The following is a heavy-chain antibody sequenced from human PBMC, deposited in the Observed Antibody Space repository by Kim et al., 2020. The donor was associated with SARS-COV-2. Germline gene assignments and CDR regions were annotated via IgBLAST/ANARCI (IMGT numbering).Heavy chain of an antibody. D-gene: IGHD3-22*01. Sequence: APVKCRLTISRDESKNTLYLQRNSLKTEDTAVYYCTTKDYYDSSGYPADYWGQGTLVTVSS. V-gene: IGHV3-15*01. J-gene: IGHJ4*02. CDR3: TTKDYYDSSGYPADY.